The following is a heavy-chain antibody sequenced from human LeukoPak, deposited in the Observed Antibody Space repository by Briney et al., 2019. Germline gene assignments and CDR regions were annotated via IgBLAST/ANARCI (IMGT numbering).Heavy chain of an antibody. D-gene: IGHD1-26*01. CDR3: ARTQYSGSKLDY. CDR2: INSDGSST. J-gene: IGHJ4*02. CDR1: GFTLSSYW. V-gene: IGHV3-74*01. Sequence: PGGSLRLSCAASGFTLSSYWMHWVRQVPGKGLVWVSRINSDGSSTSYADSVKGRFTISRDNAKNTLYLQMNSLRAEDTAVFYCARTQYSGSKLDYWGQGILVTVSS.